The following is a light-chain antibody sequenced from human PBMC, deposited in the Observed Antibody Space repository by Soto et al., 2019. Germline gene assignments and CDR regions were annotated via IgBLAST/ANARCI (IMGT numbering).Light chain of an antibody. V-gene: IGKV3-20*01. J-gene: IGKJ4*01. CDR2: DIS. Sequence: EIVLTQSPGTLSLSPGERATLSCRASQSVGRRYLAWYQQNPGQAPMLLIYDISKRASDIPDRVSGSGSGTEFTDTSNSVVPEVLAVYSCQSQGTFGGGTKVDIK. CDR3: QSQGT. CDR1: QSVGRRY.